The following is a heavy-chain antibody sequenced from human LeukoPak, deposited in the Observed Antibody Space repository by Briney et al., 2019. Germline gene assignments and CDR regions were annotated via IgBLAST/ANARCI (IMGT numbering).Heavy chain of an antibody. J-gene: IGHJ6*02. CDR3: AKGEVVPAAIYGMDV. V-gene: IGHV3-23*01. CDR1: GFTFSNYA. CDR2: IKGSGDST. Sequence: GGSLRLSCAPSGFTFSNYAMSWVRQAPGKGPEWVSLIKGSGDSTYYADSVRGRFTISRDNSKNTLYLQMNSLRGEDTAVYYCAKGEVVPAAIYGMDVWGQGTTVTVS. D-gene: IGHD2-2*02.